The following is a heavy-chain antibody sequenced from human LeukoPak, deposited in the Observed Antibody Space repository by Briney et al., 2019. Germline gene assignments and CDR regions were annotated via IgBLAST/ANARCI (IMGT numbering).Heavy chain of an antibody. CDR1: GFSFTYSW. V-gene: IGHV3-7*01. D-gene: IGHD3-22*01. J-gene: IGHJ4*02. Sequence: QAGGSLRLSCAASGFSFTYSWMAWVRQTPEKGLEWVANIKQDGSEKYYLDSVKGRFTISRDNAKNSLYLQMNSLRVEDTAVYYCARDYYRSLDYWGQATLATVSS. CDR2: IKQDGSEK. CDR3: ARDYYRSLDY.